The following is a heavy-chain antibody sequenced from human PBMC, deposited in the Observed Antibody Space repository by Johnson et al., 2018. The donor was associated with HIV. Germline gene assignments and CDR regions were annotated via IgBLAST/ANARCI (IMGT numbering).Heavy chain of an antibody. V-gene: IGHV3-66*02. J-gene: IGHJ3*02. Sequence: VQLVESGGGLVKPGGSLRLSCAASGFTLSNAWMSWVRQAPGKGLERVALLYSGGSTSYEDSMKGRFTISRDNSKNTLYLQMNSLRAEDTAVYYCARLTWGQNRGWDAFDIWGQGTMVTVSS. CDR1: GFTLSNAW. D-gene: IGHD6-19*01. CDR2: LYSGGST. CDR3: ARLTWGQNRGWDAFDI.